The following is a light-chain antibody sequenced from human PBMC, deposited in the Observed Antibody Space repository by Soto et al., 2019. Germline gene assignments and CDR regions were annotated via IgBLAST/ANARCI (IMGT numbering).Light chain of an antibody. CDR2: DNY. Sequence: QSVLTQPPSVSAAPGQKVTISCSGSSSNIGNDYVSWYQQLPGTAPKLLIYDNYKRPSGIPDRFSGSKSGTSGTLGITGLQTGDEADYYCGTWDRIVSAYVFGTGTKVTVL. J-gene: IGLJ1*01. CDR1: SSNIGNDY. CDR3: GTWDRIVSAYV. V-gene: IGLV1-51*01.